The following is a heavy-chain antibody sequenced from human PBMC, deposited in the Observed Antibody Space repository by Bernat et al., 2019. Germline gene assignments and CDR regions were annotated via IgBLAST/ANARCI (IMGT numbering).Heavy chain of an antibody. J-gene: IGHJ6*02. V-gene: IGHV3-30*18. CDR3: AKEVVRGVVIRSVDV. D-gene: IGHD3-10*01. CDR1: GFAFSTYG. Sequence: QVQLVESGGGVVQPGRSLRLSCAASGFAFSTYGMHWVRQGPGKGLEWVAVISYHGRKNYHADSVKGRFTISRDNSNNTLYLQMNSLRAEDTGVYSCAKEVVRGVVIRSVDVWGQGTTVTVSS. CDR2: ISYHGRKN.